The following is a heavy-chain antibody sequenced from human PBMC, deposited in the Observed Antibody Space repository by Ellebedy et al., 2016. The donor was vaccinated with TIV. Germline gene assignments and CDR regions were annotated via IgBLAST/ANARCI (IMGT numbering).Heavy chain of an antibody. CDR1: GFKVTNAW. D-gene: IGHD1-1*01. CDR3: ATDASTDFNQLTY. Sequence: GESLKISXAASGFKVTNAWMNWVRQAPGKGLEWVGRIKRTTDGGTTDYAAPLKGRFTIRRDESKNTLYLQMTSLKTDDTAVYYCATDASTDFNQLTYWGQGTLVTVSS. CDR2: IKRTTDGGTT. J-gene: IGHJ4*02. V-gene: IGHV3-15*01.